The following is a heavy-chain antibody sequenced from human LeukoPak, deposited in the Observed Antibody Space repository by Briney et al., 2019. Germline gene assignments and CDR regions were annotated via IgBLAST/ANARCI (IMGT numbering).Heavy chain of an antibody. D-gene: IGHD1-14*01. V-gene: IGHV1-18*01. J-gene: IGHJ6*02. CDR3: VRGPDPYYYYGMDV. CDR2: ISAYNGNT. Sequence: GASVKVSCKASGYTFTSYGISWVRQAPGQGLEWMGWISAYNGNTNYAQKLQGRVTMTTDTSTSTAYMELRSLRSDDTAVYYCVRGPDPYYYYGMDVWGQGTTVTVSS. CDR1: GYTFTSYG.